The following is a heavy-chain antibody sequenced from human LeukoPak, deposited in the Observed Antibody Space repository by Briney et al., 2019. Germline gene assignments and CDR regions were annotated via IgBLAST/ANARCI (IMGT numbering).Heavy chain of an antibody. CDR1: GFTFSSYA. D-gene: IGHD2-2*01. CDR3: ARGNSGHCTGATCYALDY. CDR2: ISDDFGT. V-gene: IGHV3-23*01. J-gene: IGHJ4*02. Sequence: GGSLRLSCAASGFTFSSYAMSFLRRAPGKGLEWVSAISDDFGTYHADSVRGRFTISRDNSRNTLYLQMTSLRAEDTAVYYCARGNSGHCTGATCYALDYWGQGTLVTVSS.